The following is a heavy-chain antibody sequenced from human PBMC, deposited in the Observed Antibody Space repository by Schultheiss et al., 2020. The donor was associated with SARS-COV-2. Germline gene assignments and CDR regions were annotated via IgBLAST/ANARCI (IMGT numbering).Heavy chain of an antibody. CDR3: ARNYYYGSGELGATFDP. CDR2: ISSSSSYI. CDR1: GFTFSSYA. J-gene: IGHJ5*02. V-gene: IGHV3-21*01. D-gene: IGHD3-10*01. Sequence: GGSLRLSCAASGFTFSSYAMSWVRQAPGKGLEWVSSISSSSSYIYYADSVKGRFTISRENAKNSLYLQMNSLRAGDTAVYYCARNYYYGSGELGATFDPWGQGTLVTVSS.